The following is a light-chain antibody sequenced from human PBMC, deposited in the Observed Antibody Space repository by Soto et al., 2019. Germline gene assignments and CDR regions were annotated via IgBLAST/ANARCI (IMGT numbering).Light chain of an antibody. CDR3: QQYGNWPGT. CDR1: QSVSSN. Sequence: EIVMTQSPATLSVSPGERATLSCRASQSVSSNLAWYQQKPGQAPRLLIYAASTRATGIPARFSGSGSGTEFTLTISSLQSEDFAVYYCQQYGNWPGTFGQGTKVEIK. J-gene: IGKJ1*01. CDR2: AAS. V-gene: IGKV3-15*01.